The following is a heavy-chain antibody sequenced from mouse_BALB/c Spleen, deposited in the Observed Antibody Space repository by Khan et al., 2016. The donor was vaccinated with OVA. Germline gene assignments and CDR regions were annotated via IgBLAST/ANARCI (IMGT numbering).Heavy chain of an antibody. Sequence: QVQLKESGPGLVAPSQSLSITCSVSGFSLITYGVHWVRQSPGKGLEWLGIIWAGGSTNSNSALMSRLSISKDNSRSQVFLKMHSLQTDDTAMYYCARETAYYYDYEAIDYLGQGTSVTVSS. V-gene: IGHV2-9*02. CDR1: GFSLITYG. D-gene: IGHD2-13*01. CDR2: IWAGGST. CDR3: ARETAYYYDYEAIDY. J-gene: IGHJ4*01.